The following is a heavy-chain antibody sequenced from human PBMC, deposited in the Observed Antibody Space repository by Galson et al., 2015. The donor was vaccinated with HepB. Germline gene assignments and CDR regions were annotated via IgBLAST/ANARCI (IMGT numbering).Heavy chain of an antibody. J-gene: IGHJ3*02. D-gene: IGHD6-19*01. Sequence: SLRLSCAASGFTFSSYSMNWVRQAPGKGLEWVSYISSSSSTIYYADSVKGRFTISRDNAKNSLYLQMNSLRAEDTAVYYCARDLLSSGWCPAFDIWSQGTMVTVSS. CDR2: ISSSSSTI. CDR1: GFTFSSYS. V-gene: IGHV3-48*01. CDR3: ARDLLSSGWCPAFDI.